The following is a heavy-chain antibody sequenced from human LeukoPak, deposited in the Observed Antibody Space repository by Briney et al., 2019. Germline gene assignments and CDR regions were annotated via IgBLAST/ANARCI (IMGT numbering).Heavy chain of an antibody. Sequence: GESLRISCKGSGYNFTSYWIGWVRQMPGKGLEWMGIIYPGYSDTRYSPSFPGQVTISADKSISTAYLQWSSLKASDTAMYYCARASGYSSPCIYWGQGTLVTVSS. J-gene: IGHJ4*02. V-gene: IGHV5-51*01. D-gene: IGHD5-18*01. CDR2: IYPGYSDT. CDR1: GYNFTSYW. CDR3: ARASGYSSPCIY.